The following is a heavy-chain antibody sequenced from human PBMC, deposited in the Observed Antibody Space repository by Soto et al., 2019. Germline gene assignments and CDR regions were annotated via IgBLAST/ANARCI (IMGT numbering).Heavy chain of an antibody. V-gene: IGHV3-33*01. Sequence: GGSLRLSCAASGFTFSSYGMHWVRQAPGKGLEWVAVIWYDGSNKYYADSVKGRFTISRDNSKNTLYLQMNSLRAEDTAVYYCARENHKLLTGEIYYYMDVWGKGTTVTVSS. J-gene: IGHJ6*03. D-gene: IGHD7-27*01. CDR3: ARENHKLLTGEIYYYMDV. CDR1: GFTFSSYG. CDR2: IWYDGSNK.